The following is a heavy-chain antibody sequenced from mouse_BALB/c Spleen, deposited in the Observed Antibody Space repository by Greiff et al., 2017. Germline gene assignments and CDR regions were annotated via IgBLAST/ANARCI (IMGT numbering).Heavy chain of an antibody. D-gene: IGHD2-1*01. CDR3: ARSFYYGNYVGAMDY. Sequence: EVQRVESGGGLVKPGGSLKLSCAASGFTFSSYAMSWVRQTPEKRLEWVASISSGGSTYYPDSVKGRFTISRDNARNILYLQMSSLRSEDTAMYYCARSFYYGNYVGAMDYWGQGTSVTVSS. J-gene: IGHJ4*01. CDR1: GFTFSSYA. CDR2: ISSGGST. V-gene: IGHV5-6-5*01.